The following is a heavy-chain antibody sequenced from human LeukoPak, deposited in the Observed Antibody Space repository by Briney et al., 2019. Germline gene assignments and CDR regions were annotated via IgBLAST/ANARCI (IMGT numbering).Heavy chain of an antibody. D-gene: IGHD3-10*01. CDR1: GFTFSSYG. CDR3: AKVSWFGDFFYY. CDR2: LSGSGGST. V-gene: IGHV3-23*01. J-gene: IGHJ4*02. Sequence: PGGSLRLSCAASGFTFSSYGMSWVRQAPGKGLEWVSALSGSGGSTYYADSVKGRFTISRDNSKNTLYLQMNSLRAEDTAVYYCAKVSWFGDFFYYWGQGTLVTVS.